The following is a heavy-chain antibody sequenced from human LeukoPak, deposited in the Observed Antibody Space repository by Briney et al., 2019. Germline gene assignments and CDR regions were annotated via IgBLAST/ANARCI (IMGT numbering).Heavy chain of an antibody. CDR2: IDGSDGAS. D-gene: IGHD1-26*01. CDR1: GVIFSSYV. J-gene: IGHJ4*02. Sequence: AGGSLRLSCAASGVIFSSYVMSWVRQAPGKGLEYVSSIDGSDGASYYADSVKGRFTISRDNSKNTLFLQMNSLRVEDTAVYYCARVDSGNYDYWGQGTLLTVSS. CDR3: ARVDSGNYDY. V-gene: IGHV3-23*01.